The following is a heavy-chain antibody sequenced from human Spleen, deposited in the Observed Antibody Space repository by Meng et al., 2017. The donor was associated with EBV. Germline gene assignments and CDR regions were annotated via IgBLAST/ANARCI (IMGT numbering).Heavy chain of an antibody. CDR3: AKGRTVARSPWFDP. D-gene: IGHD6-6*01. V-gene: IGHV4-34*01. J-gene: IGHJ5*02. CDR2: INHSGST. Sequence: QVQVQQWGSGLLKPSGTLSLTCAGYDTSFSGYFWSWIRQSPGKRLEWIGEINHSGSTSYNPSLKSRVAISVDTSKNQFSLKLRSVTAADTAVYYCAKGRTVARSPWFDPWGQGALVTVSS. CDR1: DTSFSGYF.